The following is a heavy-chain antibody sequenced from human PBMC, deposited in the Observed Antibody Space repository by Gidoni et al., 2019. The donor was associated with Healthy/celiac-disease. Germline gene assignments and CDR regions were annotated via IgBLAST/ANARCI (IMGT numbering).Heavy chain of an antibody. CDR2: IWYDGSNK. CDR3: ARDGMKSPAGQAFGELLLPGY. V-gene: IGHV3-33*01. D-gene: IGHD3-10*01. Sequence: QVQLVASGGGVVQPGRSLRLSCAASGFTFRSYCTTRVRQAPGKGREGVAVIWYDGSNKYYADSVKGRFTISRDNSKNTLYLQMNSLRAEDTAVYYCARDGMKSPAGQAFGELLLPGYWGQGTLVTVSS. CDR1: GFTFRSYC. J-gene: IGHJ4*02.